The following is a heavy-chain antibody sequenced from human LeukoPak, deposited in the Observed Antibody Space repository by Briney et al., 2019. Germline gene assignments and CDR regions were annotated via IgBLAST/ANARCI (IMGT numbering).Heavy chain of an antibody. J-gene: IGHJ5*02. CDR1: GGSISSYY. CDR2: IYHSGST. D-gene: IGHD5-18*01. Sequence: SETLSLTCTVSGGSISSYYWSWIRQPPGKGLEWIGSIYHSGSTYYNPSLKSRVTISVDTSKNQFSLKLSSVTAADTAVYYCARDPGGYSYGFNWFDPWGQGTLVTVSS. V-gene: IGHV4-59*12. CDR3: ARDPGGYSYGFNWFDP.